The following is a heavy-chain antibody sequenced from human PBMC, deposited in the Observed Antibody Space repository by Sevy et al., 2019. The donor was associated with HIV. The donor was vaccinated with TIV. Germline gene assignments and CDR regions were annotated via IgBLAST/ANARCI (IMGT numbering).Heavy chain of an antibody. V-gene: IGHV3-7*01. D-gene: IGHD3-16*01. CDR3: VRAIGGVEDHY. CDR1: GFIFTTSW. Sequence: GGSLRLSCVVSGFIFTTSWMTWVRQAPGKGLEWVANIKEDGSEKYYVDSVKGRFTISRDNVRKAQYLQMSSLRAEDTAVYYCVRAIGGVEDHYWGQGTLVTVSS. CDR2: IKEDGSEK. J-gene: IGHJ4*02.